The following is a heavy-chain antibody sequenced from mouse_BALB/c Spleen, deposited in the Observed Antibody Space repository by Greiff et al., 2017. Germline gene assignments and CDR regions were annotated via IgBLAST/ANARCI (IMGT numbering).Heavy chain of an antibody. V-gene: IGHV3-2*02. Sequence: EVQLLESGPGLVKPSQSLSLTCTVTGYSITSDYAWNWIRQFPGNKLEWMGYISYSGSTSYNPSLKSRISITRDTSKNQFFLQLNSVTTEDTATYYCARSLFDYWGQGTTLTVSS. CDR3: ARSLFDY. J-gene: IGHJ2*01. CDR2: ISYSGST. CDR1: GYSITSDYA.